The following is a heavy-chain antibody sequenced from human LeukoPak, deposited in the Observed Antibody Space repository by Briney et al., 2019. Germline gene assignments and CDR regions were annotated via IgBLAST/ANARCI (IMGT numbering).Heavy chain of an antibody. V-gene: IGHV3-73*01. CDR2: IRSEANSYAT. CDR1: GFTFSAYG. D-gene: IGHD3-22*01. J-gene: IGHJ4*02. CDR3: TRLYDSSGYYYGPGLRLFDY. Sequence: GGSLRLSCAASGFTFSAYGMSWVRQASGKGLEWVGRIRSEANSYATAYAASVKGRFTISRDDSKNTAYLQMNSLKTEDTAVYYCTRLYDSSGYYYGPGLRLFDYWGQGTLVTVSS.